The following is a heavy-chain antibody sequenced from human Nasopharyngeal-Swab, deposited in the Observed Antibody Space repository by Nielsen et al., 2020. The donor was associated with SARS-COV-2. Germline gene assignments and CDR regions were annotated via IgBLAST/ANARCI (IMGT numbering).Heavy chain of an antibody. J-gene: IGHJ5*02. D-gene: IGHD3-22*01. V-gene: IGHV3-49*03. CDR1: GFTFGDYA. Sequence: GGSLTLSCKASGFTFGDYAMSWFRQAPGKGLERVGFIRSKYYGGTPEYAASVKGRLTISRDDSKSVAYLQMNSLKTEDTAVYYCTRDLFSNDYYDAKWFDPWGQGTLVTVSS. CDR3: TRDLFSNDYYDAKWFDP. CDR2: IRSKYYGGTP.